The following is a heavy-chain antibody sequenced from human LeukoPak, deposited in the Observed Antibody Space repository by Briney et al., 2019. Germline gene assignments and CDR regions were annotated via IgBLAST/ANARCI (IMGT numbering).Heavy chain of an antibody. CDR2: ISGSGGST. CDR1: GFTFSSYA. J-gene: IGHJ4*02. CDR3: AKDLGTDVLRFLEWLLSPLFDY. V-gene: IGHV3-23*01. Sequence: GGSLRLSXAASGFTFSSYAMSWVRQAPGKGLEWVSAISGSGGSTYYADSVKGRFTISRDNSKNTLYLQMNSLRAEDTAVYYCAKDLGTDVLRFLEWLLSPLFDYWGQGTLVTVSS. D-gene: IGHD3-3*01.